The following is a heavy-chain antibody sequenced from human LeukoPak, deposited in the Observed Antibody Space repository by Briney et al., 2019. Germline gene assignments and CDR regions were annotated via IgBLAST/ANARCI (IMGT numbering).Heavy chain of an antibody. J-gene: IGHJ4*02. CDR1: GFTFSSYA. CDR3: SGSGSYHYFDY. V-gene: IGHV3-23*01. Sequence: HPGGSLRLSCAASGFTFSSYAMSWVRQAPGKGLEWVSAISGSGGSTYYADSVMGRFTISRDNAKNTLYLQMNSLRAEDTAVYYCSGSGSYHYFDYWGQGTLVTVSS. CDR2: ISGSGGST. D-gene: IGHD1-26*01.